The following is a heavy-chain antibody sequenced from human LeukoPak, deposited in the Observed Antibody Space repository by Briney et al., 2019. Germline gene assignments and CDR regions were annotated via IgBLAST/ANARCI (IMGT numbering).Heavy chain of an antibody. D-gene: IGHD1-26*01. CDR1: GFTFSNYA. CDR2: INTNGGST. V-gene: IGHV3-64*01. Sequence: GGSLRLSCVASGFTFSNYAMHWVRQAPGKGLEYVSAINTNGGSTYYANSVKGRFTISRANSKNTLYLQMGSLRAEDMAVYYCVRTSGSLDYWGQGTLVTVSS. J-gene: IGHJ4*02. CDR3: VRTSGSLDY.